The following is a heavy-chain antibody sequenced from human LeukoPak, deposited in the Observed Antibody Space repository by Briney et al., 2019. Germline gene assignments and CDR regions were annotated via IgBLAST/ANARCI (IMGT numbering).Heavy chain of an antibody. D-gene: IGHD1-26*01. CDR1: GGSISSSGYY. CDR2: IYYSGST. J-gene: IGHJ5*02. V-gene: IGHV4-39*01. Sequence: SETLSLTXTVSGGSISSSGYYWGWIRQPPGKGLEWIASIYYSGSTYYNPSLKSRVIISVDTSKNQLSLKLSSLTAADTAVYYCARHEYSGSYYGLSWFDPWGQGTLVTVSS. CDR3: ARHEYSGSYYGLSWFDP.